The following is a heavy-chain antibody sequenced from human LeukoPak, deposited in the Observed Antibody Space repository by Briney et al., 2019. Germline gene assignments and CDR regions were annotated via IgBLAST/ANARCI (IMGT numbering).Heavy chain of an antibody. CDR2: IHSSGST. CDR1: GGSSNNYF. J-gene: IGHJ4*02. CDR3: ARDAAGHGRYFDY. V-gene: IGHV4-4*07. Sequence: SETLSLTCTVSGGSSNNYFCSWIRQSAGGGLELIGRIHSSGSTYYNPSLKSRVSMSVDTANNKFSLRLNSVTAADTAVYYCARDAAGHGRYFDYWGQGALVTVSS. D-gene: IGHD1-14*01.